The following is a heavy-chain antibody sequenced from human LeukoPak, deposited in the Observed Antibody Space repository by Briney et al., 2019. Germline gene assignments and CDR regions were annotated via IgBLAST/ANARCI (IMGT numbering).Heavy chain of an antibody. CDR3: ARTYYYDSSGSIRFDP. V-gene: IGHV4-38-2*01. J-gene: IGHJ5*02. CDR2: IYHSGST. Sequence: SXXLSLTCAVSGYSISSGYYWGWIRQPPGKGLEWIGSIYHSGSTYCNPSLKSRVTISVDTSKNQFSLKLSSVTAADTAVYYCARTYYYDSSGSIRFDPWGQGTLVTVSS. CDR1: GYSISSGYY. D-gene: IGHD3-22*01.